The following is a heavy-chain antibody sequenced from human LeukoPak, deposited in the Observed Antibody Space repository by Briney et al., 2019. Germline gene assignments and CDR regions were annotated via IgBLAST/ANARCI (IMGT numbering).Heavy chain of an antibody. V-gene: IGHV4-39*01. CDR3: ARLVSAAGSCNY. CDR2: IYYTGTT. J-gene: IGHJ4*02. D-gene: IGHD1-26*01. Sequence: SETLSLTCTVSGGSISSNSYFWAWIRQPPGPGLQWVGSIYYTGTTYYNPSLKSRVTISVDTSGNQFSLRLSSVTAADTAVYYCARLVSAAGSCNYWGQGTLVTVSS. CDR1: GGSISSNSYF.